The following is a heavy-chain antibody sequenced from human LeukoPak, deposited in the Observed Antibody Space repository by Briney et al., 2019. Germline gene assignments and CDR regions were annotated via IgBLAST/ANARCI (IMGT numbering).Heavy chain of an antibody. CDR3: ARDFGFGELEGLLRY. D-gene: IGHD3-10*01. V-gene: IGHV4-30-2*01. CDR2: IYHSGST. J-gene: IGHJ4*02. Sequence: SQTLSLTCAVSGGSISSGGYSWSWIRQPPGKGLEWIGYIYHSGSTYYNPSLKSRVTISVDRSKNQFSLKLSSVTAADTAVYYCARDFGFGELEGLLRYWGQGTLVTVSS. CDR1: GGSISSGGYS.